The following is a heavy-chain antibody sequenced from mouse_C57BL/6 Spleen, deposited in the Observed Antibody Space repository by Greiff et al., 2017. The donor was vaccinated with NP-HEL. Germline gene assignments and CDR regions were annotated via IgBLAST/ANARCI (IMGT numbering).Heavy chain of an antibody. D-gene: IGHD1-1*01. J-gene: IGHJ3*01. V-gene: IGHV1-69*01. CDR2: IDPSDSYT. CDR3: ARGGSSGWFAY. Sequence: QVQLQQPGAELVMPGASVKLSCKASGYTFTSYWMHWVKQRPGQGLEWIGEIDPSDSYTIYNQKFKGKSTLTVDKSSSTAYMQLSSLTSEDSAVYYCARGGSSGWFAYWGQGTLVTVSA. CDR1: GYTFTSYW.